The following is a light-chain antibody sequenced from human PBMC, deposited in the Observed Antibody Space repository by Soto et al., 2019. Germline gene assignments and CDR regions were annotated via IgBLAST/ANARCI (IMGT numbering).Light chain of an antibody. J-gene: IGKJ1*01. CDR2: GAS. CDR1: QSVSSSD. CDR3: QQYGSSQS. Sequence: EIVLTQSPGTLSLSAGERATLSCRASQSVSSSDLAGYQQKPGQAPRLLIYGASSRATGIPDRFSGSGSGTDFTLTISRLEPEDFAVYFCQQYGSSQSFGQGTKVEIK. V-gene: IGKV3-20*01.